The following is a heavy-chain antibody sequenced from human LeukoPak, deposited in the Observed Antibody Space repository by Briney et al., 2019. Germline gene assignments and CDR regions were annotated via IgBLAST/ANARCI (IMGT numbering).Heavy chain of an antibody. CDR1: GGSFSGYY. CDR3: ARGLTYCTGGTCSCYFDY. J-gene: IGHJ4*02. D-gene: IGHD2-15*01. V-gene: IGHV4-59*10. CDR2: IYTSGST. Sequence: PSETLSLTCAVYGGSFSGYYWSWIRQPAGKGLEWIGRIYTSGSTNYNPSLKSRVTVSVDTSKNQFSLKVSSLTAADTAVYYCARGLTYCTGGTCSCYFDYWGQGTLVTVSS.